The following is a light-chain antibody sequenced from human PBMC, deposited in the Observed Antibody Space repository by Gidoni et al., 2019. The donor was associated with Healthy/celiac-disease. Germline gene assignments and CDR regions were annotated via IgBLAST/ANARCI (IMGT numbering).Light chain of an antibody. Sequence: QSALTHPASAPGSPGQSITIPCTGTSSDVGSYNLVSWYQQHPGKAPKLMIYEGSNRPSGVSKRFSGSKSGNTASLTISGLQAEDEADYYCCSYAGSSTLVFGGGTKLTVL. CDR1: SSDVGSYNL. J-gene: IGLJ3*02. V-gene: IGLV2-23*01. CDR3: CSYAGSSTLV. CDR2: EGS.